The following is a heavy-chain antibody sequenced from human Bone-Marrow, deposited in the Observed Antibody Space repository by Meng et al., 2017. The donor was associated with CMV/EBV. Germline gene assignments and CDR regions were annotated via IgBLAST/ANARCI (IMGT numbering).Heavy chain of an antibody. CDR1: GYTFTSYY. CDR2: INPSGGST. J-gene: IGHJ4*02. D-gene: IGHD2-15*01. Sequence: ASVKVSCKASGYTFTSYYMHWVRQAPGQGLEWMGIINPSGGSTSYAQKFQGRVTMTRDTSTSTVYMELSSLRPEDTAVYYCARAKTYCSGGSCYLILVDYWGQGTLVTVSS. CDR3: ARAKTYCSGGSCYLILVDY. V-gene: IGHV1-46*01.